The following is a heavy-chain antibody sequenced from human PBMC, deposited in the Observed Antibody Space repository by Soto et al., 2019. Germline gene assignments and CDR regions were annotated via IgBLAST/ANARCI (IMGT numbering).Heavy chain of an antibody. CDR2: INAGNGST. CDR1: GYSFTSYA. CDR3: ARGVENIVVVLDGAGYDGMDV. Sequence: SVRLSCKAAGYSFTSYAIYLVRQAPVQRLEWMGWINAGNGSTKYSQKLQGRVTFTGDTSASTAHMELSSLRSEDTAVYFCARGVENIVVVLDGAGYDGMDVWRQGAKVTFAS. D-gene: IGHD2-2*01. J-gene: IGHJ6*01. V-gene: IGHV1-3*01.